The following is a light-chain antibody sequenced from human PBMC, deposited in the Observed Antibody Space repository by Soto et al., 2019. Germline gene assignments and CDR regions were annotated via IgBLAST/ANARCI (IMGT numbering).Light chain of an antibody. J-gene: IGKJ5*01. CDR2: AAS. V-gene: IGKV1-17*01. Sequence: IQMPQSPSSLSASVGDRVTVTCRASQGIRNDLAWFQQKPGKAPKRLIYAASNLQSGVPSRFSGSGSGTEFTLTISSLQPEDFAVYYCQQYNNWPPITFGQGTRLEIK. CDR1: QGIRND. CDR3: QQYNNWPPIT.